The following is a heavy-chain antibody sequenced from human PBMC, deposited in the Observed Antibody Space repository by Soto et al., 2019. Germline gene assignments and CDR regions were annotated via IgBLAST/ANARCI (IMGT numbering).Heavy chain of an antibody. D-gene: IGHD2-2*01. Sequence: GGSLRLSCAASGFTFSSYAMHWVRQAPGKGLEWVAVISYDGSNKYYADSVKGRFTISRDNSKNTLYLQMNSLRAEDAAVFYCGRVPRPGSLPAAMILDYWGQGTLVTVSS. CDR1: GFTFSSYA. CDR2: ISYDGSNK. J-gene: IGHJ4*02. CDR3: GRVPRPGSLPAAMILDY. V-gene: IGHV3-30-3*01.